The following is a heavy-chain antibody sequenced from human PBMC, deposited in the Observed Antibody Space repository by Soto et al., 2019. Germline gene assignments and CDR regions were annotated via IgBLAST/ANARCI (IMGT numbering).Heavy chain of an antibody. Sequence: PSETLSLTCSFSGDSVTTHYLTWIRQSPERGLEWIAYMHYSGFSHYNPSLKSRVTISVDKSKNQFSLKLSSVTAADTAVYYCARVGSVSGYSGYDQFYFDYWGQGTLVTVSS. V-gene: IGHV4-59*02. CDR1: GDSVTTHY. CDR2: MHYSGFS. J-gene: IGHJ4*02. CDR3: ARVGSVSGYSGYDQFYFDY. D-gene: IGHD5-12*01.